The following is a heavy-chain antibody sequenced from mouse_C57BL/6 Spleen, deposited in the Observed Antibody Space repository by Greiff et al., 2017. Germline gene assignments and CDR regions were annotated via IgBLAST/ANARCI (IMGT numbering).Heavy chain of an antibody. CDR2: IDPSDSDT. J-gene: IGHJ3*01. V-gene: IGHV1-52*01. D-gene: IGHD2-4*01. CDR1: GYTFTSYW. CDR3: ARSRDDYDEGFAY. Sequence: QVQLQQPGAELVRPGSSVKLSCKASGYTFTSYWMPWVQQRPIQVLAWIGNIDPSDSDTHYHQKFKDKATLTVDKSSSTAYMQLSSLTSEDSAVYYCARSRDDYDEGFAYWGQGTLVTVSA.